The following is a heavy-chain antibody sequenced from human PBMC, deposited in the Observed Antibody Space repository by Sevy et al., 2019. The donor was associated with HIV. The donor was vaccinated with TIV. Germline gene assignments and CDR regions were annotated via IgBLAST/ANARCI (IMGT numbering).Heavy chain of an antibody. CDR3: VKHRGSTQDFDY. D-gene: IGHD3-16*01. CDR2: ITSNGVST. CDR1: GFPFRDNI. Sequence: GGSLRLSCSASGFPFRDNIMGWVRQAPGKRLEYVSGITSNGVSTHYGDSVKGRFTISRDNSENTMDLQMSSLRPEDTALYYCVKHRGSTQDFDYWGQGTLVTVSS. V-gene: IGHV3-64D*06. J-gene: IGHJ4*02.